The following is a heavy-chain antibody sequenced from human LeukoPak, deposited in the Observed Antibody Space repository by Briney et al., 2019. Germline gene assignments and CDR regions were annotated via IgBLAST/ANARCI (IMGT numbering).Heavy chain of an antibody. V-gene: IGHV1-18*01. Sequence: ASVKVSCKASGYTFTSYGISWVRQAPGQGLEWMGWISANDGNTDYPQKLQGRVTMTTDTSTSTAYMELRSLRSEDTAVYYCARKYYYDSSGYYSWYNWFDPWGQGTLVTVSS. J-gene: IGHJ5*02. CDR1: GYTFTSYG. CDR3: ARKYYYDSSGYYSWYNWFDP. CDR2: ISANDGNT. D-gene: IGHD3-22*01.